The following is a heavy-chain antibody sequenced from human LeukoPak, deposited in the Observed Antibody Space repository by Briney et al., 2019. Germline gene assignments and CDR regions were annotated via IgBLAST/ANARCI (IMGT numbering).Heavy chain of an antibody. CDR1: GGSISSYY. CDR2: ISYSGST. Sequence: SETLSLTCSVSGGSISSYYWNWIRQPPGKGLEWIGSISYSGSTNYNPSLESRVTISVDTSKNQISLKLSSVTAADTAVYYCARGIYYDSSGYSGLSAFDIWGQGTMVTVSS. J-gene: IGHJ3*02. CDR3: ARGIYYDSSGYSGLSAFDI. V-gene: IGHV4-59*08. D-gene: IGHD3-22*01.